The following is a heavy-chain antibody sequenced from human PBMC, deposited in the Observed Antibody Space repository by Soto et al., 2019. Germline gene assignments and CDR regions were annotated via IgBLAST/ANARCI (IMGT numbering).Heavy chain of an antibody. CDR1: GDTSNNYV. CDR3: ARNLSYYGFWSGYYPKGMGL. V-gene: IGHV1-69*01. J-gene: IGHJ6*02. CDR2: IVPTFASA. D-gene: IGHD3-3*01. Sequence: QVPLEQSGTEVKKPGSSVKVSCKASGDTSNNYVVSWVRQAPGQGLEWMGGIVPTFASANYAQKFQGRGWITAGSSTSTVYMEVNRLMSEGTAGYYWARNLSYYGFWSGYYPKGMGLWGQGATVTVSS.